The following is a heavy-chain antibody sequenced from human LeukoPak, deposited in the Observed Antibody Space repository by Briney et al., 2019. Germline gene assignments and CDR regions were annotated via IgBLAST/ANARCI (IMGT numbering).Heavy chain of an antibody. CDR2: ISPNNGKT. Sequence: GASVKVSCKASAYTFTSDGISWVRQAPGQGLEWMGWISPNNGKTNYAQKFQDRVTITTDTSTSTDYMEVRSLRSDDTAVYYCARNPPCYPVYYYGMDVWGKGTTITVSS. J-gene: IGHJ6*04. CDR1: AYTFTSDG. V-gene: IGHV1-18*01. D-gene: IGHD3-16*02. CDR3: ARNPPCYPVYYYGMDV.